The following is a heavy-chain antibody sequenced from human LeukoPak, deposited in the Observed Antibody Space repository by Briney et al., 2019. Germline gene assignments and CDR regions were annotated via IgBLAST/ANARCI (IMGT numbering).Heavy chain of an antibody. CDR3: ARAKSWLKFDY. CDR2: IYSSGST. V-gene: IGHV4-61*02. J-gene: IGHJ4*02. D-gene: IGHD3-9*01. CDR1: GDSITSGIYY. Sequence: PSQTLSLTCTVSGDSITSGIYYWIWIRQPAGKGLEWIGRIYSSGSTNYNPPLKSRVTISVDTSKNQFSLKLSSVAAADTAVYYCARAKSWLKFDYWGPGTLVTVSS.